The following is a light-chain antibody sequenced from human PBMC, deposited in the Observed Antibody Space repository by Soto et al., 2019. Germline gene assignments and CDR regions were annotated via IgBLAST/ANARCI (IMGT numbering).Light chain of an antibody. CDR3: AAWDDSLSGPV. CDR1: SSNIGSNY. V-gene: IGLV1-47*02. CDR2: SNN. Sequence: QSVLTQPPSASGTPGQRVTISCSGSSSNIGSNYVYWYQQLPGTAPKLLIYSNNQRPSGVPDRFSGSKSGTSASLAISRLRSEDEAVYYCAAWDDSLSGPVFGGGTKLTVL. J-gene: IGLJ2*01.